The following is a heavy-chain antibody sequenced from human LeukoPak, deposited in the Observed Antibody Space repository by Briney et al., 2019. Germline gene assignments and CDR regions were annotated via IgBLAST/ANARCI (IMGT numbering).Heavy chain of an antibody. J-gene: IGHJ4*02. CDR2: RSSSSYT. CDR3: ARGDYDSSGYYEV. Sequence: GGSLRLSCAASGFGFSDYSMSWIRQAPGKGLECISYRSSSSYTNYADPVKGRFTISRDNAKNSLYLQMNSLRAEDTAVYYCARGDYDSSGYYEVWDQGTLVTVSS. V-gene: IGHV3-11*05. D-gene: IGHD3-22*01. CDR1: GFGFSDYS.